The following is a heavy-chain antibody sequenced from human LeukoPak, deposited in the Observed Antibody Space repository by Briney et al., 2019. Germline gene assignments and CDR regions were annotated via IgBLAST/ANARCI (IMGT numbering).Heavy chain of an antibody. Sequence: PSETLSLTCTVSGGSISSYYWSWIRQPPGKGLEWIGYIYYSGSTNYNPSLKSRVTISVDTSKNQFSLKLSSVTAADTAVYYCAREGWFGGFVGYWGQGTLVTVSS. CDR1: GGSISSYY. J-gene: IGHJ4*02. CDR2: IYYSGST. V-gene: IGHV4-59*12. D-gene: IGHD3-10*01. CDR3: AREGWFGGFVGY.